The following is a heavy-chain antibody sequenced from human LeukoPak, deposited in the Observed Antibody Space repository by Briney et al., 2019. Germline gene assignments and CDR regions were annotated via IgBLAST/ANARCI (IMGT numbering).Heavy chain of an antibody. J-gene: IGHJ3*02. CDR2: IYHSGST. D-gene: IGHD3-3*01. CDR3: ARAALRFLEWLSLRPDAFDI. CDR1: GGSISSSNW. V-gene: IGHV4-4*02. Sequence: SETLSLTCAVSGGSISSSNWWSWVRQPPGKGLEWIGEIYHSGSTNYNPSLKSRVTISVDTSKNQFSLKLSSVTAADTAVYYCARAALRFLEWLSLRPDAFDIWGQGTMVTVSS.